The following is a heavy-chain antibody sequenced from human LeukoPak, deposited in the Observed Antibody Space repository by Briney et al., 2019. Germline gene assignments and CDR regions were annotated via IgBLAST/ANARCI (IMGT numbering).Heavy chain of an antibody. D-gene: IGHD3-10*01. CDR2: MNPNSGNT. CDR1: GYTFINYD. CDR3: ARGPLWFGEYEDY. J-gene: IGHJ4*02. V-gene: IGHV1-8*01. Sequence: ASVKVSCKASGYTFINYDINWVRQATGQGLEWMGWMNPNSGNTGYAQKFQGRVTLTRNTSITTMYMELSSLRSEDTAVYYCARGPLWFGEYEDYWGQGTLVTVSS.